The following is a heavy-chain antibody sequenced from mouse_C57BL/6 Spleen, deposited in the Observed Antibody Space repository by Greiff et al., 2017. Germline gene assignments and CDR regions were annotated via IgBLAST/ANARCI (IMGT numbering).Heavy chain of an antibody. D-gene: IGHD1-1*01. J-gene: IGHJ1*03. CDR2: IHPNSGST. V-gene: IGHV1-64*01. CDR1: GYTFTSYW. Sequence: VQLQQPGAELVKPGASVKLSCKASGYTFTSYWMHWVKQRPGQGLEWIGMIHPNSGSTNYNEKFKSKATLTVDKSSSTAYMQLSRLTSEDSAVYYCARGYCGSSYGYFDVGGTGTAVTVSS. CDR3: ARGYCGSSYGYFDV.